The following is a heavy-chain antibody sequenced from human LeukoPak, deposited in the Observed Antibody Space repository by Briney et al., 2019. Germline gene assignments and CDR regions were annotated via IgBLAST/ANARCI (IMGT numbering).Heavy chain of an antibody. CDR2: INPNSGGT. CDR3: ASDSGSYLGRDY. Sequence: APVKVSCKASGYTFTGYYMHWVRQAPGQGLEWMGRINPNSGGTNYAQKFQGRVTMTRDTSISTAYMELSRLRSDDTAVYYCASDSGSYLGRDYWGQGTLVTVSS. D-gene: IGHD1-26*01. V-gene: IGHV1-2*06. CDR1: GYTFTGYY. J-gene: IGHJ4*02.